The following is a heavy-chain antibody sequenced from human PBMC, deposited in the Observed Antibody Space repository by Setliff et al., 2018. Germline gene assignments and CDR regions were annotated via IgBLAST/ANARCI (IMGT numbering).Heavy chain of an antibody. CDR1: GGSISSSSYY. V-gene: IGHV4-39*07. Sequence: LPETLSLTCTVSGGSISSSSYYWGWIRQPPGKGLEWIGTIYYTGGTNYNPALKSRVTISVDTSTNQFSLELRSVTAADTAVYYCARLSWNGLRYYGLDVWGQGTTVTVSS. CDR2: IYYTGGT. CDR3: ARLSWNGLRYYGLDV. D-gene: IGHD3-3*01. J-gene: IGHJ6*02.